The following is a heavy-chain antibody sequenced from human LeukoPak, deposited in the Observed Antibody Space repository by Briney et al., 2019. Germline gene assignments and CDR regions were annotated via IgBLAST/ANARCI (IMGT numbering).Heavy chain of an antibody. V-gene: IGHV3-21*01. D-gene: IGHD5-24*01. CDR1: GFTFSSYS. CDR3: ASPLDGYNAPYYYYGMDV. CDR2: ISSSSSYI. Sequence: PGGSLRLSCAASGFTFSSYSMNWVRQAPGKGLEWVSSISSSSSYIYYADSVKGRFTISRDNAKNSLYLQMNSLRAEDTAVYYCASPLDGYNAPYYYYGMDVWGQGTTVTVSS. J-gene: IGHJ6*02.